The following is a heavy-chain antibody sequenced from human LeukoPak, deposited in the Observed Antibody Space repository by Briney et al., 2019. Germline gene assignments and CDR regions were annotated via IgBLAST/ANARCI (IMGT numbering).Heavy chain of an antibody. CDR2: IDSNSRTI. D-gene: IGHD3-10*02. J-gene: IGHJ6*04. V-gene: IGHV3-48*03. Sequence: GGSLRLSCAASGFTFSTYEMDWVRQAPGKGLEWISYIDSNSRTIHYADSVKGRFTIFRDNAKNSLYLQMNSLRAEDTAVYYCAELGITMIGGVWGKGTTVTISS. CDR1: GFTFSTYE. CDR3: AELGITMIGGV.